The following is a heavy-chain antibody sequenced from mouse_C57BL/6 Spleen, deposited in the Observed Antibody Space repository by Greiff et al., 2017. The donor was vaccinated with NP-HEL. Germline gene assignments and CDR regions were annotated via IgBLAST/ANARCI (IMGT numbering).Heavy chain of an antibody. CDR1: GYTFTSYW. D-gene: IGHD2-1*01. V-gene: IGHV1-69*01. J-gene: IGHJ1*03. CDR3: ARDRGKESWYFDV. CDR2: IDPSDSYT. Sequence: QVQLQQPGAELVMPGASVKLSCKASGYTFTSYWMHWVKQRPGQGLEWIGEIDPSDSYTNYNQKFKGKSTLTVDKSSSTAYMQLSSLTSGDSAVYYCARDRGKESWYFDVWGTGTTVTVSS.